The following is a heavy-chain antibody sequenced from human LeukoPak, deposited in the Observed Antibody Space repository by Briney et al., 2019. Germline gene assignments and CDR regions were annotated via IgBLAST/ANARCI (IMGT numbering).Heavy chain of an antibody. CDR1: GFTFSNYG. CDR3: AKDNTVTTSGPFFDY. J-gene: IGHJ4*02. CDR2: IRYDGSKE. Sequence: GGSLRLSCAASGFTFSNYGMNWVRQAPGKGLEWVAFIRYDGSKEYYADSVKGRFTISRDNSKNTLYLQMNSLRAEDTAVYYCAKDNTVTTSGPFFDYWGQGTLVTVSS. V-gene: IGHV3-30*02. D-gene: IGHD4-17*01.